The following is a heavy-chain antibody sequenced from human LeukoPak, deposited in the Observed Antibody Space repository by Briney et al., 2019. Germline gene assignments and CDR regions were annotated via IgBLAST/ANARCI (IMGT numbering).Heavy chain of an antibody. D-gene: IGHD4-17*01. CDR3: ARARWTSTTTTYYLDH. J-gene: IGHJ4*02. Sequence: ASVTVSCKASGYTFTSYAIHWVRQAPGQRLEWMGWIYAGNGKTKYSQNFQGRVTITRDTSATTAYMDLSSLRSEDTAVYYCARARWTSTTTTYYLDHWGQGTLVTVSS. CDR2: IYAGNGKT. V-gene: IGHV1-3*01. CDR1: GYTFTSYA.